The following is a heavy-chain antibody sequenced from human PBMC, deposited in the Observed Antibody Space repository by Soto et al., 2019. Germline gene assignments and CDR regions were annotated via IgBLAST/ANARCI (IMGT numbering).Heavy chain of an antibody. CDR3: ASYSNFRGGFAL. D-gene: IGHD4-4*01. CDR2: IYYSGST. CDR1: GGSISSGDYY. J-gene: IGHJ2*01. Sequence: QVQLQESGPGLVKPSQTLSLTCTVSGGSISSGDYYWSWIRQPPGKGLEWIGYIYYSGSTYYNPSPQSRVTLSVDTSKNPFSLKLSSVTAADTAVYSCASYSNFRGGFALWGRGTLVTVSS. V-gene: IGHV4-30-4*01.